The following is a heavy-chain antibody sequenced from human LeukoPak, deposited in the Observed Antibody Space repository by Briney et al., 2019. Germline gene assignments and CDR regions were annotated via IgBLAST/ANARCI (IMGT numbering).Heavy chain of an antibody. V-gene: IGHV1-69*01. Sequence: SVKVSCKASGGTFSSYAISWVRQAPGQGLEWMGGIIPIFGTANYAQKFQGRVTITADESTSTAYMELSSLRSEDTAVYYCATETTRRYCSSTSCFGAFDIWGQGTMVTVSS. CDR1: GGTFSSYA. CDR3: ATETTRRYCSSTSCFGAFDI. CDR2: IIPIFGTA. J-gene: IGHJ3*02. D-gene: IGHD2-2*01.